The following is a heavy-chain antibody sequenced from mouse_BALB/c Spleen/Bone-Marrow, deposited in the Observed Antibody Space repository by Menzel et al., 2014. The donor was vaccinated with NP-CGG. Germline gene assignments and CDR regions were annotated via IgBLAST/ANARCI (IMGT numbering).Heavy chain of an antibody. V-gene: IGHV1-67*01. CDR3: ARPIYYYGSSYEKGYYFDY. J-gene: IGHJ2*01. CDR2: ISTYYGNT. CDR1: GYTFTDYA. Sequence: QVQLKESGPELVRPGVSAKISCKGSGYTFTDYAMHWVKQSHAKSLEWIGVISTYYGNTNYNQKFKGKATMTVDKSSSTAYMELARLTSEDSAIYYCARPIYYYGSSYEKGYYFDYWGQGTTLTVSS. D-gene: IGHD1-1*01.